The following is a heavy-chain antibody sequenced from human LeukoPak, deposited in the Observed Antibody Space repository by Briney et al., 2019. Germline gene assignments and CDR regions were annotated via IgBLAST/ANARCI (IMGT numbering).Heavy chain of an antibody. CDR2: ISYDGSNK. V-gene: IGHV3-30*18. CDR3: AKDRRDGSGSYMDV. Sequence: GGSLRLSCAASGFTFSSYGMHWVRQAPGKELEWVAVISYDGSNKYYADSVKGRFTISRDNSKNTLYLQMNSLRAEDTAVYYCAKDRRDGSGSYMDVWGKGTTVTVSS. J-gene: IGHJ6*03. CDR1: GFTFSSYG. D-gene: IGHD3-10*01.